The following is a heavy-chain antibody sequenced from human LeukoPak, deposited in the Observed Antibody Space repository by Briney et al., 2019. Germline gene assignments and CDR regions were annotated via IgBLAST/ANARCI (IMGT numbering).Heavy chain of an antibody. Sequence: GGPLRLSCAASGFPLNTYAMHWLRQAPGQGLEWVTFICHYGSHKFYSNSVKGQFTIPRNNSNNTVSLQTNNPRPEDTAVYYCAREIFGSGSYPAFGGQATLVTVPS. J-gene: IGHJ1*01. CDR2: ICHYGSHK. CDR1: GFPLNTYA. CDR3: AREIFGSGSYPAF. D-gene: IGHD3-10*01. V-gene: IGHV3-33*08.